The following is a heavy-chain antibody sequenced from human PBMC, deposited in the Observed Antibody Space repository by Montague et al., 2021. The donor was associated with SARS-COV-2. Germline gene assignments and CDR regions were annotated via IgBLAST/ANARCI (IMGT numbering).Heavy chain of an antibody. V-gene: IGHV4-59*08. CDR3: ARHSVSEDGTFFRSYFDP. CDR1: GGTVRDSY. J-gene: IGHJ5*02. Sequence: SETLSLTCTVTGGTVRDSYWNWIRHTPGTGLEWIGYIFYNGYTKYNPSLESRVTLSVDTPGNQFFLSLRSVTASATATYFCARHSVSEDGTFFRSYFDPWGQGAQVIVSS. D-gene: IGHD1-1*01. CDR2: IFYNGYT.